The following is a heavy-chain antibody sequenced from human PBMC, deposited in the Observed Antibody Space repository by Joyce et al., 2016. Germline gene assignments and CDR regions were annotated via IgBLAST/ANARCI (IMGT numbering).Heavy chain of an antibody. J-gene: IGHJ5*02. Sequence: QLQLQESGPGLVKPSETLSLTCTVSGGSISSSSYYWGWIRQPPGKGLEWLGSMYYSGSTYYNPSLKSRVTTSVDTSKNQFSLKLSSVTAADTAVYYCARARRGVVPHNWFDPWGQGTLVTVSS. CDR1: GGSISSSSYY. CDR2: MYYSGST. CDR3: ARARRGVVPHNWFDP. D-gene: IGHD2-2*01. V-gene: IGHV4-39*07.